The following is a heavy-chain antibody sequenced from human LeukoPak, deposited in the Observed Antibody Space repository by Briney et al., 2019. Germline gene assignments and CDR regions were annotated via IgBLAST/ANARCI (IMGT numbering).Heavy chain of an antibody. J-gene: IGHJ5*02. D-gene: IGHD4-17*01. CDR3: ASGFYGDYDYGWFDP. V-gene: IGHV4-34*01. CDR1: GGSFSGYY. CDR2: INHSGST. Sequence: PSETLSLTCAVYGGSFSGYYWSWIRQPPGKGLEWIGEINHSGSTNYNPSLKSRVTISVDTSKNQFSLKLSSVTAADTAVYYCASGFYGDYDYGWFDPWGQGTLVTVSS.